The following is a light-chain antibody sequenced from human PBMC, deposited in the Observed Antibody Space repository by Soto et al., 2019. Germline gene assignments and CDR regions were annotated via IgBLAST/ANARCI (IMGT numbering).Light chain of an antibody. CDR2: GAS. J-gene: IGKJ1*01. V-gene: IGKV3-20*01. CDR3: QHYGISHPWT. CDR1: QSISGTY. Sequence: EIVFTQSPGTLSLSPGEIATLSCRASQSISGTYLAWYQQKPGRAPRILIYGASNSATGIPDRFSGSGSGTDFTLTISRLEPEDFAVYYCQHYGISHPWTFGQGTKVEIK.